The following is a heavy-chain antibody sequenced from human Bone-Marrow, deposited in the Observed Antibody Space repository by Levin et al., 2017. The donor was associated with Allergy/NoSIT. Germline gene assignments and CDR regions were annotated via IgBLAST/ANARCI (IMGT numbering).Heavy chain of an antibody. CDR3: ARDLYSTAWYGAFDM. CDR2: ILPMFGTT. V-gene: IGHV1-69*01. CDR1: GGTFSTYT. D-gene: IGHD6-19*01. Sequence: GGSLRLSCKVSGGTFSTYTLYWVRQAPGQGLEWMGGILPMFGTTNIAQKFQDRVTILADASTNTVSMNLSSLRSEDSATYYCARDLYSTAWYGAFDMWGQGTMVTVSS. J-gene: IGHJ3*02.